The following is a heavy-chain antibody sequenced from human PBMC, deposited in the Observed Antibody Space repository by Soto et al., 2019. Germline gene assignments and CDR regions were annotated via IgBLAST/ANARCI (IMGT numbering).Heavy chain of an antibody. D-gene: IGHD6-13*01. CDR3: ARVKAGIAATFDY. CDR1: GYTFTSYA. V-gene: IGHV1-3*01. Sequence: ASVKVSCKASGYTFTSYARHWVRQAPGQRLEWMGWINAGRGNTKYSQKFQGRVTITRDTSASTAYMELSSLRSEDTAVYYCARVKAGIAATFDYWGQGTLVTVSS. CDR2: INAGRGNT. J-gene: IGHJ4*02.